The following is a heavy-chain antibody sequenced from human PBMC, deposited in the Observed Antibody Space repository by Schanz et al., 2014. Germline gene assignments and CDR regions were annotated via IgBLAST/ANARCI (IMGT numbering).Heavy chain of an antibody. CDR3: ARPPHDNSGYYPFDY. CDR1: GFTFSNYW. D-gene: IGHD3-22*01. V-gene: IGHV3-7*05. Sequence: EVQLVESGGGLVQPGGSLRLSCVASGFTFSNYWMTWVRQAPGKGLEWVANIKQDESEKYYVDSVKGRFTISRDNAKNSLYLQMNSLRAEDTAVYYCARPPHDNSGYYPFDYWGQGTLVTVSS. CDR2: IKQDESEK. J-gene: IGHJ4*02.